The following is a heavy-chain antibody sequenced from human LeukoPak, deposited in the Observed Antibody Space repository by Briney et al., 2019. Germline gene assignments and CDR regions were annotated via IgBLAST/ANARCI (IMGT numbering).Heavy chain of an antibody. D-gene: IGHD3-22*01. J-gene: IGHJ3*02. Sequence: PGGSLRLSCAASGFTFDDYAMHWVRQAPGKGLEWVSGISWNSGSIGYADSVKGRFTISRDNAKNSLYLQMNSLRAEDTALYYCAKLTYYYDSSGYYPDVFDIWGQGTMVTVSS. CDR1: GFTFDDYA. CDR2: ISWNSGSI. V-gene: IGHV3-9*01. CDR3: AKLTYYYDSSGYYPDVFDI.